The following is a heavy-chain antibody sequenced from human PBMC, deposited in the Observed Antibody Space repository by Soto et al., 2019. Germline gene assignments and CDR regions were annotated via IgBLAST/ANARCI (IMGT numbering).Heavy chain of an antibody. J-gene: IGHJ2*01. CDR3: ARDPLWGTAMVLWYFDL. V-gene: IGHV3-30-3*01. Sequence: GGSLRLSCAASGFTFSSYAMHWVRQAPGKGLKWVAVISYDGSNKYYADSVKGRFTISRDNSKNTLYLQMNSLRAEDTAVYYCARDPLWGTAMVLWYFDLWGRGTLVTVSS. D-gene: IGHD5-18*01. CDR2: ISYDGSNK. CDR1: GFTFSSYA.